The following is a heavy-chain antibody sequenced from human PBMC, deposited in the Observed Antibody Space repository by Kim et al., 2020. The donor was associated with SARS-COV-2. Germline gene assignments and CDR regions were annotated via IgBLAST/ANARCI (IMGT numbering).Heavy chain of an antibody. V-gene: IGHV4-39*01. J-gene: IGHJ5*02. Sequence: SETLSLTCTVSGGSISSSSYYWGWIRQPPGKGLEWIGNIYHSGSTYYNPSLKSRVTISVDTSKNQFSLNLSSVTAADTAVYHCARQSFSGMSHHWGQGT. CDR1: GGSISSSSYY. CDR3: ARQSFSGMSHH. CDR2: IYHSGST.